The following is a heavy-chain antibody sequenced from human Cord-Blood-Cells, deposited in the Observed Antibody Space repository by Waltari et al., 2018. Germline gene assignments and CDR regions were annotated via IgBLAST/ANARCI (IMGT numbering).Heavy chain of an antibody. J-gene: IGHJ2*01. V-gene: IGHV3-48*03. CDR1: GFTLSSYE. CDR3: ARATWYFDL. Sequence: EVQLVESGGGLVQPGGSLRLSCAASGFTLSSYELNWVRQAPGKWLEWVSYISSRGSTIYYADSVKGRFTISRDNAKNSLYLQMNSLRAEDTAVYYCARATWYFDLWGRGTLVTVSS. CDR2: ISSRGSTI. D-gene: IGHD4-4*01.